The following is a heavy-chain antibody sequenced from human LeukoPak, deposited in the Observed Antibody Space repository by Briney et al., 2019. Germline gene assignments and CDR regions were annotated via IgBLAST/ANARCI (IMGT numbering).Heavy chain of an antibody. CDR2: ISGSGGST. CDR1: GFTFSSYA. J-gene: IGHJ4*02. CDR3: AKSAGLLRFRELPSLDY. Sequence: GGSLRLSCAASGFTFSSYAMTWVRQAPGKGLEWVSGISGSGGSTYYADSVKGRFTISRDDSKNTLYLQMNSLRAEDTAVYYCAKSAGLLRFRELPSLDYWGQGTLVTVSS. D-gene: IGHD3-10*01. V-gene: IGHV3-23*01.